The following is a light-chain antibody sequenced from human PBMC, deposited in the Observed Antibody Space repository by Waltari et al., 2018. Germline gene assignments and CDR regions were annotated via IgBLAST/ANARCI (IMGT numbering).Light chain of an antibody. Sequence: DIQMTQSPSSLSASVGDRVTITCQASQDIINYLNWYQQKPGKAPKLLIYDASNLETGVPSRFSGSGSGTEFTFTISSLQPEDIATYYCQQYDDLPPLSFGGGTKVEIK. CDR3: QQYDDLPPLS. J-gene: IGKJ4*01. V-gene: IGKV1-33*01. CDR2: DAS. CDR1: QDIINY.